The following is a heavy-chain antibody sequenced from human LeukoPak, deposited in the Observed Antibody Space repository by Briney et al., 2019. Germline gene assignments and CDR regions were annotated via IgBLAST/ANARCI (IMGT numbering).Heavy chain of an antibody. Sequence: SETLSLTCAVYGGSFSGYYWSWIRQPPGKGLEWIGEFNHSGSTNYNPSLKSRVTISVDTSKNQFSLKLSSVTAADTAVYYCARMVKTRYYYYYGMDVWGQGTTVTVSS. D-gene: IGHD4-23*01. CDR2: FNHSGST. J-gene: IGHJ6*02. CDR1: GGSFSGYY. V-gene: IGHV4-34*01. CDR3: ARMVKTRYYYYYGMDV.